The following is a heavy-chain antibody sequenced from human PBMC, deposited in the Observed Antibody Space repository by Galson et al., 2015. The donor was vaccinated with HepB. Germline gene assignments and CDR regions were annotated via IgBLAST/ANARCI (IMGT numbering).Heavy chain of an antibody. Sequence: LRLSCAASGFTFSSYSMNWVRQAPGKGLEWVSYISSSSSTIYYADSVKGRFTISRDNAKNSLYLQMNSLRAEDPAVYYCARGTVVDWYFDLWGRGTLVTAS. J-gene: IGHJ2*01. V-gene: IGHV3-48*04. D-gene: IGHD1-1*01. CDR3: ARGTVVDWYFDL. CDR2: ISSSSSTI. CDR1: GFTFSSYS.